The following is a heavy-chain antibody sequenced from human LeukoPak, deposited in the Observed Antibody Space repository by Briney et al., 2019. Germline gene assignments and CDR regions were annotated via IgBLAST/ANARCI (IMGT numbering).Heavy chain of an antibody. CDR1: VFSLSTLGMC. D-gene: IGHD5-18*01. J-gene: IGHJ3*02. CDR2: IDWDDDK. CDR3: ARIPDTANAFDI. Sequence: SGPTLVNPTQTLTLTCTFSVFSLSTLGMCVSWIRQPPGKALEWLARIDWDDDKYYSTSLKTRLTISKDTSKNQVVLTMTNMDPVDTATYYCARIPDTANAFDIWGQGTMVTVSS. V-gene: IGHV2-70*11.